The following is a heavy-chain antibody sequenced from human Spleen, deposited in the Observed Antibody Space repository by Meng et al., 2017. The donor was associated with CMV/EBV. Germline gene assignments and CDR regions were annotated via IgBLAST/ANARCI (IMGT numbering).Heavy chain of an antibody. CDR3: ARDLVRATLAYAFDI. J-gene: IGHJ3*02. CDR2: ISSSSSYI. CDR1: GFTFSSYS. Sequence: GGSLRLSCAASGFTFSSYSMNWVRQAPGKGLEWVSSISSSSSYIYYADSVKGRFTISRDNAKNSLYLQMNSLRAEDTAVYYCARDLVRATLAYAFDIWGQGTMVTVSS. V-gene: IGHV3-21*01. D-gene: IGHD1-26*01.